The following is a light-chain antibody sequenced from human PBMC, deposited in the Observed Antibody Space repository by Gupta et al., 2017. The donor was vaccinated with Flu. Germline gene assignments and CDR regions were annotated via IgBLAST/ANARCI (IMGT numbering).Light chain of an antibody. J-gene: IGKJ2*01. CDR2: GAY. V-gene: IGKV3-20*01. Sequence: TLSLSTGERATLSCRASERVSRSDLAWYQQKAGQAPSLLIYGAYTRDTGITGRFSGSGFGKDFTLTISGREQEEFAGYYCQRSGGYPMYTFGQGTRLEIK. CDR3: QRSGGYPMYT. CDR1: ERVSRSD.